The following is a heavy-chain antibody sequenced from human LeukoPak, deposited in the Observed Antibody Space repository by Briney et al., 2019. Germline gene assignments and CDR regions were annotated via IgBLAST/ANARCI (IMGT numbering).Heavy chain of an antibody. J-gene: IGHJ4*02. Sequence: PSETLSLTCAVYGGSFSSYYWSWIRQPAGKGLEWIGRIYTSGSTNYNPSLKSRVTMSVDTSKNQFSLKLSSVTAADTAVYYCASGSYYTLLHYWGQGTLVTVSS. D-gene: IGHD1-26*01. CDR3: ASGSYYTLLHY. V-gene: IGHV4-59*10. CDR1: GGSFSSYY. CDR2: IYTSGST.